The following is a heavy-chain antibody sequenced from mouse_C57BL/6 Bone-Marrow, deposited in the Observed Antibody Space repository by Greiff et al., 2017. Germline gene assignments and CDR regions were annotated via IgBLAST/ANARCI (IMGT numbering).Heavy chain of an antibody. V-gene: IGHV5-4*01. CDR3: ASEITTVVVPPRAY. CDR1: GFTLSSYA. CDR2: FRDGGSYT. J-gene: IGHJ3*01. D-gene: IGHD1-1*01. Sequence: VQLKQSGGGLVNPGGSLKPSCAAPGFTLSSYALSWVRRPPERRREWAATFRDGGSYTYYPDNVKGRFTISRDNAKNNLYLQMSHLKSEDTAMYYCASEITTVVVPPRAYWGQGTLVTVSA.